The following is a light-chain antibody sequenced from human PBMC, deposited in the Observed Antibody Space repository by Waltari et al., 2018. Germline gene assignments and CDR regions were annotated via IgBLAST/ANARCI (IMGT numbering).Light chain of an antibody. CDR2: GAS. Sequence: ESVLTQSPGTLSLYPGERATLYCRASQSVISRYLAWYQQRPGQAPRLLIYGASTRATGIPDRFSGSGSGTDFTLTISRLEPEDSAVYYCQQYGSSPTTFGGGTKVEIK. V-gene: IGKV3-20*01. CDR3: QQYGSSPTT. J-gene: IGKJ4*01. CDR1: QSVISRY.